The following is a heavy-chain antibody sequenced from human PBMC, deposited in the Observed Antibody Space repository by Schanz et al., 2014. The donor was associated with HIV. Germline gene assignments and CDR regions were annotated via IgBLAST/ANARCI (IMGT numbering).Heavy chain of an antibody. D-gene: IGHD3-22*01. J-gene: IGHJ4*02. CDR3: AKPEYDSRGNSQSHFDS. Sequence: QVQLVESGGGVVQPGRSLRLSCAASGFSFDNYGMHWVRQAPGKGLEWVAVILHNGNNDYYAESVKGRVTISRDNSKNTLYLQAKSLRPEDTAVYYCAKPEYDSRGNSQSHFDSWGQGTLVTVSS. CDR1: GFSFDNYG. V-gene: IGHV3-30*18. CDR2: ILHNGNND.